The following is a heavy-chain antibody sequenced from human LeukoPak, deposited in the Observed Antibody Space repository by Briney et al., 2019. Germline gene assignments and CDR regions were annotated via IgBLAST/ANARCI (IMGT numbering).Heavy chain of an antibody. CDR1: GGSISTYY. CDR2: VYSSGHT. V-gene: IGHV4-59*08. CDR3: ARHPFSDGFDI. Sequence: SETLSLTCTVSGGSISTYYWSWIRQPPGKGLEWIAYVYSSGHTNYNPSLKGRVTVSVDTSKNQFSLKVNSVTAADTAVYYCARHPFSDGFDIWGQGTMVTVSS. J-gene: IGHJ3*02.